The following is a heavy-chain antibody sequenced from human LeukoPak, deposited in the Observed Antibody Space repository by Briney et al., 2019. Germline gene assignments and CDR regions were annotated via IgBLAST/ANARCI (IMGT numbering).Heavy chain of an antibody. CDR1: GGSISSGGYY. J-gene: IGHJ3*02. CDR3: ARYQGITGTTIHDAFDI. CDR2: IYYSGST. D-gene: IGHD1-7*01. Sequence: SETLSLTCTVSGGSISSGGYYWSWIRQHPGKGLEWIGYIYYSGSTYYNPSLKSRVTISVDTSKNQFSLKLSSVTAADTAVYYCARYQGITGTTIHDAFDIWGQGTMVTVSS. V-gene: IGHV4-31*03.